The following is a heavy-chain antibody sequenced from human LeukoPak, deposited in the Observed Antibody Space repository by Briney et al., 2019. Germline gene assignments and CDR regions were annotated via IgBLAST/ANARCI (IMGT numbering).Heavy chain of an antibody. CDR1: GASVSSDY. CDR3: ARAPYSSTYNWFDP. Sequence: SETLSLTCTVSGASVSSDYWSWIRQSPGKGLEWIGYIYHSGHTMSNPSLKSRVSLSLDTSNNQFSLKLSSVTAADTAVYYCARAPYSSTYNWFDPWGQGTLVTVSS. CDR2: IYHSGHT. J-gene: IGHJ5*02. V-gene: IGHV4-59*08. D-gene: IGHD6-13*01.